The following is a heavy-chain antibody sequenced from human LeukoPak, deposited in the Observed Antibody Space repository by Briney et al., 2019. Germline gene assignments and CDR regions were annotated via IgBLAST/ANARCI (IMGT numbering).Heavy chain of an antibody. CDR2: ISGSGGST. CDR3: AKVMTYYYGSGSYYHYYGMDV. V-gene: IGHV3-23*01. Sequence: GGSLRLFCAASGFTFSSYAMSWVRQAPGKGLEWVSAISGSGGSTYYADSVKGRFTISRDNSKNTLYLQMNSLRAEDTDVYYCAKVMTYYYGSGSYYHYYGMDVWGQGTTVTVSS. J-gene: IGHJ6*02. D-gene: IGHD3-10*01. CDR1: GFTFSSYA.